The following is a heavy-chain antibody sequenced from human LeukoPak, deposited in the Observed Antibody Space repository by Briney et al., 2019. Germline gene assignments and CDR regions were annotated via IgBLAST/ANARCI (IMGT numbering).Heavy chain of an antibody. CDR3: ARGGFTLIREDAFDI. V-gene: IGHV3-21*01. CDR1: GFTFSNYD. D-gene: IGHD3-22*01. J-gene: IGHJ3*02. CDR2: ITTGSSHI. Sequence: PGGSLRLSCTVSGFTFSNYDMSWVRQAPGKGLEWVASITTGSSHIYHAVSVRGRFTISRDNAKNSLYLQMNGLRAEDAAVYYCARGGFTLIREDAFDIWGQGTMVTVSS.